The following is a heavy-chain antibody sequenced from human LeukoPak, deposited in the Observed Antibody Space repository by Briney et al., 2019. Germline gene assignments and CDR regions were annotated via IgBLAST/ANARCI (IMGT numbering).Heavy chain of an antibody. V-gene: IGHV5-51*01. Sequence: GESLKISCKGSGYSFSRYWIGWVRQMPGKGLEWMGIIYPGDSDVRYSPSLQGQVTISVDRSISSALLQWSSLKASDTAMYYCARRVQMATADAFDIWGRGTMVTVSS. D-gene: IGHD5-24*01. CDR3: ARRVQMATADAFDI. CDR1: GYSFSRYW. CDR2: IYPGDSDV. J-gene: IGHJ3*02.